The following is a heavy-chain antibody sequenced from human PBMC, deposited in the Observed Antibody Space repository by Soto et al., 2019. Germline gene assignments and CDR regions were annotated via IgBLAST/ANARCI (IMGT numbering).Heavy chain of an antibody. Sequence: ASVKVCCKASGYTFPSYYMHWVRQAPGQGLEWMGIINPSGGSTSYAQKFQGRVTMTRDTSTSTVHMELSSLRSEDTAVYYCARDRGRCSGGSCYSFYYYYGMDVWGQGTTVTVSS. CDR2: INPSGGST. J-gene: IGHJ6*02. D-gene: IGHD2-15*01. CDR3: ARDRGRCSGGSCYSFYYYYGMDV. V-gene: IGHV1-46*01. CDR1: GYTFPSYY.